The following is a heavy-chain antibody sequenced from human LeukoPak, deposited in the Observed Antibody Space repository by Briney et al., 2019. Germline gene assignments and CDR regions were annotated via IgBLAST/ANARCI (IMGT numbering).Heavy chain of an antibody. CDR2: IYYSGST. CDR3: ARPSLITNAFDI. D-gene: IGHD3-10*01. V-gene: IGHV4-39*01. J-gene: IGHJ3*02. CDR1: GGSISSSSYY. Sequence: TSETLSLTCTVSGGSISSSSYYWGWIRQPPGKGLEWIGSIYYSGSTYYNPSLKSRVTISVDTSKNQFSLKLSSVTAADTAVYYCARPSLITNAFDIWGQGTMVTVSS.